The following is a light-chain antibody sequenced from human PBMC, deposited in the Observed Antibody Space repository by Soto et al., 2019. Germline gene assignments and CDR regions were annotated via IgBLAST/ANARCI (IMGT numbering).Light chain of an antibody. J-gene: IGLJ1*01. CDR3: QVWDSSSDHTGV. CDR2: YDS. Sequence: SYELTQPPSVSVAPGKTARITCWGNNIGSKSVHWYQQKPGQAPVLVIYYDSDRPSGIPERFSGSNSGNTATLTISRVEAGDEADYYCQVWDSSSDHTGVFGSGTKLTVL. CDR1: NIGSKS. V-gene: IGLV3-21*04.